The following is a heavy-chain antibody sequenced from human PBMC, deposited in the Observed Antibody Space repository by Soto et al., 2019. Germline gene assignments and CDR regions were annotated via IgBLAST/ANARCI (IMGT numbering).Heavy chain of an antibody. V-gene: IGHV3-48*03. CDR1: GFTFSSYE. CDR3: AILISNPYYYYGMDV. J-gene: IGHJ6*02. D-gene: IGHD2-8*01. CDR2: ISSSGSTI. Sequence: RRLSCAASGFTFSSYEMNWVRQAPGKGLEWVSYISSSGSTIYYADSVKGRFTISRDNAKNSLYLQMNSLRAADTAVYYCAILISNPYYYYGMDVSGQGTTVTVSS.